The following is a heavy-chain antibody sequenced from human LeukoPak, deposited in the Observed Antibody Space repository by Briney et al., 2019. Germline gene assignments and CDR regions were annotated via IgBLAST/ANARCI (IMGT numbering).Heavy chain of an antibody. CDR3: ATTTSSTASSLS. D-gene: IGHD4-17*01. Sequence: ASVKVSCKASGYTFTDFFMHWVRQAPGQGREWMGWINPSDGGTIYAQKFQGRVTMTRDSSIRTAYMEMNSLRSDDTAVYYCATTTSSTASSLSWGQGTLVTVSS. V-gene: IGHV1-2*02. J-gene: IGHJ5*02. CDR1: GYTFTDFF. CDR2: INPSDGGT.